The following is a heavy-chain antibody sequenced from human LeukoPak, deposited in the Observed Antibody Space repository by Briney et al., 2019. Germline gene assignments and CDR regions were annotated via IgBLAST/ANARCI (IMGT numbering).Heavy chain of an antibody. CDR3: ARDGQTDSSGQNVISFDI. D-gene: IGHD3-22*01. CDR1: GYTFTSYG. J-gene: IGHJ3*02. CDR2: ISAYNGNT. V-gene: IGHV1-18*01. Sequence: GASVKVSCKASGYTFTSYGISWVRQAPGQGLEWMGWISAYNGNTNYAQKLQGRVTMTTDTSTSTAYMELRSLRSDDTAVYYCARDGQTDSSGQNVISFDIWGQGTMVTVSS.